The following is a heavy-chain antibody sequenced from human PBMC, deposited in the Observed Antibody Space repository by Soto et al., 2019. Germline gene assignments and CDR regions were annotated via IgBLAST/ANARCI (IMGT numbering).Heavy chain of an antibody. D-gene: IGHD3-10*01. J-gene: IGHJ4*02. Sequence: PGGSLRLSCAASGFTFDGYAMRWARQAPGKGLQWVSTIGGSGDGTYYADSVKGRFTISRDNSKNTLHLQMNRLRAEDTAVYYCAKAREVTLVRVPSSYWGQGTLVTVSS. CDR2: IGGSGDGT. CDR1: GFTFDGYA. CDR3: AKAREVTLVRVPSSY. V-gene: IGHV3-23*01.